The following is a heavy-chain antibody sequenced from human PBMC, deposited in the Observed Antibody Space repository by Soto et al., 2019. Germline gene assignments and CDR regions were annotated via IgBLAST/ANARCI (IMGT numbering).Heavy chain of an antibody. J-gene: IGHJ5*02. CDR1: GYKFPNYW. D-gene: IGHD4-4*01. CDR2: IDPSDSFV. Sequence: PGESLKISCKGSGYKFPNYWISWVRQMPGKGLEWMGRIDPSDSFVSYNPSFQGHVTISAVKSISTAYLQWSSLKASDTAIYFCARHLTSRSYWFDPWGQGTLVTVSS. V-gene: IGHV5-10-1*01. CDR3: ARHLTSRSYWFDP.